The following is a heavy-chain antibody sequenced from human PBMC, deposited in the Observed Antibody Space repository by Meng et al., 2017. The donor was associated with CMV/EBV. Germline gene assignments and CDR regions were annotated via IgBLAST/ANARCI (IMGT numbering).Heavy chain of an antibody. CDR2: INSDGSST. CDR3: ARGSRYGDRPTSMYDALDI. D-gene: IGHD4-17*01. CDR1: GFTFSSYE. Sequence: GESLKISCAASGFTFSSYEMNWVRQAPGKGLVWVSLINSDGSSTSYTASVKGRFTISRDNAKNTLYLQMNSLRAEDTAVYYCARGSRYGDRPTSMYDALDIWGQGTMVTVSS. J-gene: IGHJ3*02. V-gene: IGHV3-74*01.